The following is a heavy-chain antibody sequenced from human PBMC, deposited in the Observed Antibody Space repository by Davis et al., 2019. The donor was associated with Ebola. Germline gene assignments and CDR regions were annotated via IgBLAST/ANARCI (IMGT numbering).Heavy chain of an antibody. CDR2: VNSAGTYT. V-gene: IGHV3-23*01. J-gene: IGHJ4*02. CDR3: AKIEAYGSGNYFEY. CDR1: GFSFNNYA. Sequence: PGGSLRLSCAPSGFSFNNYAMSWARQAPGRGLEWVSAVNSAGTYTYYADSVKGRFTIFRDTSTVYLQMNSLRVEDTAVYYCAKIEAYGSGNYFEYWGQGTLVTISS. D-gene: IGHD3-10*01.